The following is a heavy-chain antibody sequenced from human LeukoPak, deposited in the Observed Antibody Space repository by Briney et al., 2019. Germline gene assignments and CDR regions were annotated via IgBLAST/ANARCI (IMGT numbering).Heavy chain of an antibody. CDR1: GFTFSSYG. CDR2: ISYDGSNK. J-gene: IGHJ4*02. Sequence: GGSLRLSCAASGFTFSSYGMHWVRQAPGKGLEGVAVISYDGSNKYYADSVKGRFTISRDNSKNTLYLQMNSLRAEDTAVYYCAKGNYGDPVDYWGQGTLVTVSS. CDR3: AKGNYGDPVDY. V-gene: IGHV3-30*18. D-gene: IGHD4-17*01.